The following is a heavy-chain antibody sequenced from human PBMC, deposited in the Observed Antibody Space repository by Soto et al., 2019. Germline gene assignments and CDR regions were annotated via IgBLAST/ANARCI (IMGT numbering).Heavy chain of an antibody. CDR1: GGTFSSYA. CDR2: IIPIFGTA. Sequence: SVKVSCKASGGTFSSYAISWVRQAPGQGLEWMGGIIPIFGTANYAQKFQGKVTITADESTSTAYMELSSLRSEDTAVYYCARVESGSYTVDAFDIWGQGTMVTVSS. CDR3: ARVESGSYTVDAFDI. V-gene: IGHV1-69*13. J-gene: IGHJ3*02. D-gene: IGHD1-26*01.